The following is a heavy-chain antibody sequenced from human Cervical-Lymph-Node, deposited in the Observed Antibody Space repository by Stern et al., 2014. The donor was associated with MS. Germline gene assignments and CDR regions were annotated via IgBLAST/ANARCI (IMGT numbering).Heavy chain of an antibody. V-gene: IGHV5-51*01. CDR3: ARQTTAWASDV. CDR1: GFKFSIYW. Sequence: DQLVQSGAELIRPGESLKISCKGSGFKFSIYWIAWVRQMPGKGLEWMGIIYPGDSETRYSPPFQGQVTMSADKSTSTAYLQWSSLNASDTAMYFCARQTTAWASDVWGQGTLVTVSS. CDR2: IYPGDSET. D-gene: IGHD1-14*01. J-gene: IGHJ4*02.